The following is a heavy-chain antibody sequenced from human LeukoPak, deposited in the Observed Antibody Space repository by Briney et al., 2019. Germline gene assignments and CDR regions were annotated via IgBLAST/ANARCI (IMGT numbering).Heavy chain of an antibody. CDR2: IYSSGTN. D-gene: IGHD3-22*01. Sequence: SQTLSLTCSVSGGSVSSYYWSWIRQPPGKGLEWIGRIYSSGTNNYNPSLKSRVTMSVGPSNNPFSLKLTSVTAADTAVYYCASSLWDDSSGYFDYWGQGTLVTVSS. V-gene: IGHV4-4*07. CDR3: ASSLWDDSSGYFDY. J-gene: IGHJ4*02. CDR1: GGSVSSYY.